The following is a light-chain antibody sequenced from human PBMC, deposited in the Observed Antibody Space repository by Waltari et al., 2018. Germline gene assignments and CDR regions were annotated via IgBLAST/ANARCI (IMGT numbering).Light chain of an antibody. CDR3: QQSYSIPYT. CDR1: QSISSY. CDR2: AAS. J-gene: IGKJ2*01. V-gene: IGKV1-39*01. Sequence: DIQMTQSPSSLSESVGDIVTITCRASQSISSYLNWYQQKPGKAPNLLIYAASSFQSGVPSRFSGSGSGTDFTLTISSLQPEDFATYYCQQSYSIPYTFGQGTKLEIK.